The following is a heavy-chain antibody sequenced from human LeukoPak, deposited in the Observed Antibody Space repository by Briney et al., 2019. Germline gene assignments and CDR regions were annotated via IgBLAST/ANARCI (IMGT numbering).Heavy chain of an antibody. D-gene: IGHD3-10*01. CDR3: ARDGDLWFGEANYYGMDV. V-gene: IGHV3-21*01. J-gene: IGHJ6*02. CDR2: ISSSSSYI. CDR1: GFTFSSYA. Sequence: PGGSLRLSCAASGFTFSSYAMSWVRQAPGKGLEWVSSISSSSSYIYYADSVKGRFTISRDNAKNSLYLQMNSLRAEDTAVYYCARDGDLWFGEANYYGMDVWGQGTTVTVSS.